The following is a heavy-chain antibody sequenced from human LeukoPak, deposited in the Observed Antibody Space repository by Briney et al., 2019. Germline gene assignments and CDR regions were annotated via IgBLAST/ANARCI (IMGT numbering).Heavy chain of an antibody. D-gene: IGHD6-25*01. CDR1: GFTVSSNY. CDR2: IYSGGRT. CDR3: ASSKGTLAAYYYYGMDV. Sequence: GGSLRLSCAASGFTVSSNYMSWVRQAPGKGLEWVSVIYSGGRTYYADSVKGRFTISRDNSKNTLYLQMNSLRAEDTAVYYCASSKGTLAAYYYYGMDVWGQGTTVTVSS. J-gene: IGHJ6*02. V-gene: IGHV3-53*01.